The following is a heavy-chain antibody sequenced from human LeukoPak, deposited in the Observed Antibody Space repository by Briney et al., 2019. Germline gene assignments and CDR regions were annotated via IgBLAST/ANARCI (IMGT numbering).Heavy chain of an antibody. CDR2: INACNGNT. D-gene: IGHD6-13*01. J-gene: IGHJ5*02. V-gene: IGHV1-3*01. Sequence: GASVKVSCKASGYTFTSYAMHWVRQASGQRLEWMGWINACNGNTKYSQKFQGRVTITRDTSASTAYMELSSLRSEDTAVYYCARGGEYSSSWYWFDPWGQGTLVTVSS. CDR1: GYTFTSYA. CDR3: ARGGEYSSSWYWFDP.